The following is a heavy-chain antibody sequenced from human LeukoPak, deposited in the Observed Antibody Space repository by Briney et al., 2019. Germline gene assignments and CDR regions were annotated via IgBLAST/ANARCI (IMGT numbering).Heavy chain of an antibody. J-gene: IGHJ4*02. V-gene: IGHV3-43D*04. CDR2: INWDSGRT. CDR3: ARGEHRTGWLIDF. D-gene: IGHD6-25*01. CDR1: GFTFDNHA. Sequence: PGGSLRLSCAASGFTFDNHAMHWVRQAPGKGPEWVSLINWDSGRTYYTDSVKGRFTISRDNSKNSLFLQMNSLRAEDTALYYCARGEHRTGWLIDFWGQGTLVTVST.